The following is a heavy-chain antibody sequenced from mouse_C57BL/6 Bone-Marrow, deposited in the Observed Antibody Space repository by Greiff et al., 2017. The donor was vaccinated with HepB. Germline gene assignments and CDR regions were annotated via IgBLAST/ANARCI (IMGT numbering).Heavy chain of an antibody. V-gene: IGHV12-3*01. CDR1: GFPITSGYY. J-gene: IGHJ2*01. CDR3: AGDSNWEPLTG. D-gene: IGHD4-1*02. Sequence: VKLQESGPGLVKPSQSLFLTCSITGFPITSGYYWIWIRQSPGKPLEWMGYITHSGETFYNPSLQSPISITRETSKNQFFLQLNSVTTEDTAMYYCAGDSNWEPLTGWGQGTTLTVSS. CDR2: ITHSGET.